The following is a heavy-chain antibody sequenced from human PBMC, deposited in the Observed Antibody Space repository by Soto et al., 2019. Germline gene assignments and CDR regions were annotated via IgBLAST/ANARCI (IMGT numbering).Heavy chain of an antibody. CDR3: ARARADTRHYYGMDV. CDR1: GYTFTSYG. Sequence: ASVKVSCKASGYTFTSYGISWVRQAPGQGLEWMGWISAYNGNTNYAQKLQGRVTMTTDTSTSTAYMELRSLGSDDTAVYYCARARADTRHYYGMDVWGQGTTVTVSS. J-gene: IGHJ6*02. D-gene: IGHD2-15*01. V-gene: IGHV1-18*01. CDR2: ISAYNGNT.